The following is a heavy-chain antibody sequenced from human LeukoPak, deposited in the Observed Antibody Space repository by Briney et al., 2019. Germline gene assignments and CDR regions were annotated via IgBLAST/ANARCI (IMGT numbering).Heavy chain of an antibody. CDR3: AKDVAPDCTNGVCYPRYYYGMDV. CDR1: GFTFSSYA. Sequence: GGSLRLSCAASGFTFSSYAMSWVRQAPGKGLEWVSAISGSGGSTYYADSVKGRFTISRDNSKNTLYLQMNSLRAEDTAVYYCAKDVAPDCTNGVCYPRYYYGMDVWGQGTTVTVSS. D-gene: IGHD2-8*01. J-gene: IGHJ6*02. V-gene: IGHV3-23*01. CDR2: ISGSGGST.